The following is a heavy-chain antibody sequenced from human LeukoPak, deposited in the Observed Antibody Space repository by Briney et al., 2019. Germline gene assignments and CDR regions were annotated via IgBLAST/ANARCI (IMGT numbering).Heavy chain of an antibody. CDR2: ISYDGSNK. Sequence: PGRSLRLSCAASGFTFSSYGMHWVRQAPGKGLEWVAVISYDGSNKYYADSVKGRFTISRDNSKNTLYLQMNSLRAEDTAVYYCAKIAEWFGESTVGYWGQGTLVTVSS. CDR3: AKIAEWFGESTVGY. J-gene: IGHJ4*02. D-gene: IGHD3-10*01. CDR1: GFTFSSYG. V-gene: IGHV3-30*18.